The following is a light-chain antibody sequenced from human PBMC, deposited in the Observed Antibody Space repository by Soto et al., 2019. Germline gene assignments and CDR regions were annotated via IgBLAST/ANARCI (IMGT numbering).Light chain of an antibody. V-gene: IGKV3-15*01. CDR2: GAS. J-gene: IGKJ4*01. CDR3: QQYNDWPPLT. CDR1: RSVSSN. Sequence: EIVLTQSQATLSVSPGERATLSCRASRSVSSNLAWYQQKPGQAPKLRMYGASTRATGIPARFSGSGSGTEFTLTISSLQSEDFAVYYCQQYNDWPPLTFGGGTKLEIK.